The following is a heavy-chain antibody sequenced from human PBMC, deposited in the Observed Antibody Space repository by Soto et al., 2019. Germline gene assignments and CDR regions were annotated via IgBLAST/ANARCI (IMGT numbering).Heavy chain of an antibody. CDR1: VGSISSSSYY. CDR3: ARMGYCSSTSCYVGWDYYYYMDV. Sequence: SETLSLTCTVSVGSISSSSYYWGWIRQPPGKGLEWIGSIYYSGSTYYNPSLKSRVTISVDTSKNQFSLNLSSVTAADTAVYYCARMGYCSSTSCYVGWDYYYYMDVWGKGTTVTVSS. D-gene: IGHD2-2*01. J-gene: IGHJ6*03. V-gene: IGHV4-39*01. CDR2: IYYSGST.